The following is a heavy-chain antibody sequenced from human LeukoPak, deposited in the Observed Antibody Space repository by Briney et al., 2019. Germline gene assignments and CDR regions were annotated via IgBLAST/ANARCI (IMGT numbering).Heavy chain of an antibody. Sequence: GSSVRVSCKASGGTFISYAISWVRQAPGQGLEWMGRIIPILGIANYAQKFQGRVTITADKSTSTAYMELSSLRSEDTAVYYCARRLGVNCSGGSCYHSAYGMDVWGQGTTVTVSS. CDR3: ARRLGVNCSGGSCYHSAYGMDV. CDR2: IIPILGIA. D-gene: IGHD2-15*01. J-gene: IGHJ6*02. CDR1: GGTFISYA. V-gene: IGHV1-69*04.